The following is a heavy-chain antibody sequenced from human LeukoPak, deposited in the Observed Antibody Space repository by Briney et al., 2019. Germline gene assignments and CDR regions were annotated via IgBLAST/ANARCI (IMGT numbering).Heavy chain of an antibody. D-gene: IGHD6-19*01. CDR1: GFTVSSNY. J-gene: IGHJ4*02. CDR3: AKDFPEPGDSSGWYGGDY. CDR2: IYSGGST. V-gene: IGHV3-66*01. Sequence: GGSLRLSCAASGFTVSSNYMSWVRQAPGKGLEWVSVIYSGGSTYYADSVKGRFTISRDNSKNTLYLQMNSLRAEDTAVYYCAKDFPEPGDSSGWYGGDYWGQGTLVTVSS.